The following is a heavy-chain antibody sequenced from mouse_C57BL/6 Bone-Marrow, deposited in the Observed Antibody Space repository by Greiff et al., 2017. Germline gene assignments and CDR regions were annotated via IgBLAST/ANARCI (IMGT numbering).Heavy chain of an antibody. CDR3: ARSAPPLLSSYAMDY. D-gene: IGHD2-10*01. Sequence: VKLVESGAELARPGASVKLSCKASGYTFTSYGISWVKQRTGQGLGWIGEFYPRSGNTYYNEKFKGKATLTADKSASTAYMELRSLTSEDSAVYFCARSAPPLLSSYAMDYWGQGTSVTVSS. V-gene: IGHV1-81*01. J-gene: IGHJ4*01. CDR1: GYTFTSYG. CDR2: FYPRSGNT.